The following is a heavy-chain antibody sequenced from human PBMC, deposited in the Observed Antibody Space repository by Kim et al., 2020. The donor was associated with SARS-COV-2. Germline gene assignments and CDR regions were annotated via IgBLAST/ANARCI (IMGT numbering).Heavy chain of an antibody. V-gene: IGHV3-33*01. Sequence: GGSLRLSCAASGFTFSSYGMHWVRQAPGKGLEWVAVIWYDGSNKYYADSVKGRFTISRDNSKNTLYLQMNSLRAEDTAVYYCARGADCTNGVCRPPFDYWGQGTLVTVSS. CDR3: ARGADCTNGVCRPPFDY. CDR2: IWYDGSNK. J-gene: IGHJ4*02. D-gene: IGHD2-8*01. CDR1: GFTFSSYG.